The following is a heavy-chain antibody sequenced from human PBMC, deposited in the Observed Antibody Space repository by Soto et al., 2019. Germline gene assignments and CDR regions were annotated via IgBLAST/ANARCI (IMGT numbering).Heavy chain of an antibody. CDR2: IYYNGRT. CDR1: GGSIGSSSYY. J-gene: IGHJ4*02. Sequence: PSETLSLTCTVSGGSIGSSSYYWGWIRQPPGKGLEWIGSIYYNGRTYYNPSLKSRVTTSADTSKNQFSLNLSSVTAADTAVYYCARSIAAAGIPFDYGGQGALVTVSS. V-gene: IGHV4-39*01. CDR3: ARSIAAAGIPFDY. D-gene: IGHD6-13*01.